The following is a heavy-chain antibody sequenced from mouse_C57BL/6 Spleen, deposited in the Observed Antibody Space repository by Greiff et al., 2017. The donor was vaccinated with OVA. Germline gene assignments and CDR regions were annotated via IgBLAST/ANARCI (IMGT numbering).Heavy chain of an antibody. CDR1: GYTFTSYW. CDR3: ASLYGSSYEDAMDY. D-gene: IGHD1-1*01. V-gene: IGHV1-64*01. J-gene: IGHJ4*01. CDR2: IHPNSGST. Sequence: VQGVESGAELVKPGASVKLSCKASGYTFTSYWRHWVKQRPGQGLEWIGMIHPNSGSTNYNEKFKSKATLTVDKSSSTAYMQLSSLTSEDSAVYYCASLYGSSYEDAMDYWGQGTSVTVSS.